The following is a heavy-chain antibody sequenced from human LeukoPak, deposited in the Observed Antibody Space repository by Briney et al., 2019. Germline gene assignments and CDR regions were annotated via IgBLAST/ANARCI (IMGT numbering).Heavy chain of an antibody. J-gene: IGHJ4*02. CDR2: IKQDGSEK. V-gene: IGHV3-7*01. CDR1: GFTFSTYW. CDR3: ARDLPAIFWGFRSLLPATMNIVYHPINHSRERRWTQLLELRHGVDY. Sequence: GGSLRLSCAASGFTFSTYWMTWVRQAPGKGLEWVANIKQDGSEKYYVDSVKGRFTISRDNAKNSLYLQMNSLRAEDTAVSYCARDLPAIFWGFRSLLPATMNIVYHPINHSRERRWTQLLELRHGVDYWGQGTLVTVSS. D-gene: IGHD1-7*01.